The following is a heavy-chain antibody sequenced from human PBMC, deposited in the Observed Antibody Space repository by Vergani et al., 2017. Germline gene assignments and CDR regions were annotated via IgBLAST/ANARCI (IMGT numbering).Heavy chain of an antibody. J-gene: IGHJ4*02. CDR1: GYTFTGYY. V-gene: IGHV1-2*02. Sequence: QVQLVQSGAEVKKPGASVKVSCKASGYTFTGYYMHWVRQAPGQGLECMGWINPNSGGTNYAQKFEGRVTMTRDTSISTAYMELSRLRSDDTAVYYCTRGWYYDSIAYWAYWGQGTLVTVSS. D-gene: IGHD3-22*01. CDR2: INPNSGGT. CDR3: TRGWYYDSIAYWAY.